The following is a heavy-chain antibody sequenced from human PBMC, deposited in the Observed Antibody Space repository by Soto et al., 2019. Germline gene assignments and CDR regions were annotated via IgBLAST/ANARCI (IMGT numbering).Heavy chain of an antibody. CDR3: ARDLSSSDHLGYYYYHYMDV. Sequence: ASVKVSCKASGYTFTSYGISWVRQAPGQGLEWMGWISAYNGNTNYAQKLQGRVTMTTDTSTSTAYMELRSLRSDDTAVYYCARDLSSSDHLGYYYYHYMDVWGKGTTVTVSS. D-gene: IGHD6-13*01. CDR1: GYTFTSYG. V-gene: IGHV1-18*01. CDR2: ISAYNGNT. J-gene: IGHJ6*03.